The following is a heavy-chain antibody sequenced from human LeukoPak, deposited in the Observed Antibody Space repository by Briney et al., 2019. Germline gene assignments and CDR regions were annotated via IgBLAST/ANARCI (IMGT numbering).Heavy chain of an antibody. CDR1: GFTVSDNY. J-gene: IGHJ5*02. Sequence: PGGSLRLSCAASGFTVSDNYMSWVRQAPGKGLEWVSVMYSGGDTYYANSGKGRFTFSRDISKNTLFLQMNGLTTEDTAMDYCARDAPQVPAAGVLASWGQGTLVTVSS. D-gene: IGHD6-13*01. CDR2: MYSGGDT. CDR3: ARDAPQVPAAGVLAS. V-gene: IGHV3-53*01.